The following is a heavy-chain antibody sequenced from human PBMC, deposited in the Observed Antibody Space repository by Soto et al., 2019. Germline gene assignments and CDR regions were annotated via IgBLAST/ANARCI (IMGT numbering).Heavy chain of an antibody. CDR2: SSGSGDST. Sequence: PGGSLSLSCAASGFPFSNYPMTWVRQAPGKGPEWVSSSSGSGDSTFYANSVKGRFTVSRDNSKNTLFLQMNSLRADDTAVYYCAKRPGTGIGPFDLWGQGALVTVSS. J-gene: IGHJ4*02. CDR3: AKRPGTGIGPFDL. D-gene: IGHD1-1*01. CDR1: GFPFSNYP. V-gene: IGHV3-23*01.